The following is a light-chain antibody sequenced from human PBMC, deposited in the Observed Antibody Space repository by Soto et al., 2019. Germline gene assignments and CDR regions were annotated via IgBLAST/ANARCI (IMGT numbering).Light chain of an antibody. J-gene: IGKJ4*01. CDR3: QKYDSAPLT. CDR1: QGINNF. V-gene: IGKV1-27*01. CDR2: AAS. Sequence: DIQMTQSPSSLSASVGDRVTITCRASQGINNFLAWYQQKPGKVPELLIYAASTLQSGVPSRFSGSGSGTXXXXXXXXXXXXXVATYYCQKYDSAPLTXGGXXKVEIX.